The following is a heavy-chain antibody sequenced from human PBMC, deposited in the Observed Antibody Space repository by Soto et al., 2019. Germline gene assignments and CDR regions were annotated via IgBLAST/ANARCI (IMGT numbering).Heavy chain of an antibody. V-gene: IGHV3-9*01. D-gene: IGHD3-10*01. CDR1: GITIDDYA. CDR2: ITWNSDII. CDR3: ANAGAFRGTLLAHFDS. Sequence: EVQLVESGGVLVQPGRSVRLSCAAPGITIDDYAMHWVRQAPGRGLEWVAGITWNSDIIGYADSLKGLFSRSRDNTKKSLYMQMNSLSAEDTALYYCANAGAFRGTLLAHFDSWGQGSLVAVSS. J-gene: IGHJ4*02.